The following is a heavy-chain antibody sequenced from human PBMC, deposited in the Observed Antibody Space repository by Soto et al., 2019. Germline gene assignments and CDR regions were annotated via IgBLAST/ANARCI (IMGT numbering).Heavy chain of an antibody. V-gene: IGHV5-51*01. Sequence: PGESLKISCKGSGYSFTSYWIGWVRQMPGKGLEWMGIIYPGDSDTRYSPSFQGQVTISADKSISTAYLQWSSLKASDTAMYYCARPSKDIPDYYGMDVWGQGTTVTVSS. CDR2: IYPGDSDT. D-gene: IGHD2-15*01. CDR1: GYSFTSYW. J-gene: IGHJ6*02. CDR3: ARPSKDIPDYYGMDV.